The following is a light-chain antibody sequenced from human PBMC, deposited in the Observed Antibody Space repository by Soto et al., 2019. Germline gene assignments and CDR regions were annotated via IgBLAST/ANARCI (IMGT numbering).Light chain of an antibody. Sequence: EIVMTQSPATLSVSPGERATLSCRASQSVSSNLAWYQQKPGQAPRLLIYGASIRATGIPARFSGSGSGTEFTLTISRLQSEDFAVYYCQQYNNWPLLTFGGGTKVEIK. J-gene: IGKJ4*01. CDR3: QQYNNWPLLT. CDR1: QSVSSN. V-gene: IGKV3D-15*01. CDR2: GAS.